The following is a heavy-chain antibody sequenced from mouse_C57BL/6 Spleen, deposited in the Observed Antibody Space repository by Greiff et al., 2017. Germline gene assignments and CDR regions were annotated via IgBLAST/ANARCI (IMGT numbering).Heavy chain of an antibody. CDR2: IRLKSDNYAT. J-gene: IGHJ1*03. CDR3: TRVVRPYWYFDG. D-gene: IGHD1-2*01. CDR1: GFTFSNYW. Sequence: EVKLVESGGGLVQPGGSMKLSCVASGFTFSNYWMNWVRQSPEKGLEWVAQIRLKSDNYATHYAESVKGRFTISRDDSKSSVYLQMNNLRAEDTGIYYCTRVVRPYWYFDGWGTGTTVTVSS. V-gene: IGHV6-3*01.